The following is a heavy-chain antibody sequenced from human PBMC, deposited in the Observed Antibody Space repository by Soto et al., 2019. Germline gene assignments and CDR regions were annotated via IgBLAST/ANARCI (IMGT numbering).Heavy chain of an antibody. J-gene: IGHJ3*02. CDR2: ISGSGSNK. D-gene: IGHD1-26*01. V-gene: IGHV3-23*01. CDR1: GFTFSSYA. CDR3: ASGILVGAMEHDAFDI. Sequence: SGGSLRLSCAASGFTFSSYAMSWVRQAPGKGLEWVSAISGSGSNKYYADSVKGRFTISRDNSKNTLYLQMNSLRAEDTAVYYCASGILVGAMEHDAFDIWGQGTMVTVSS.